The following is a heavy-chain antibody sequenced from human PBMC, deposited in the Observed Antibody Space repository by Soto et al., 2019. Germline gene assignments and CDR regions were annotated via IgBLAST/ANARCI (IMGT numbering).Heavy chain of an antibody. Sequence: PSETLSLTCAVYGGSFSGYYWGWIRQPPGKGLEWIGEINHSGSTNYNPSLKSRVTISVDTSKNQFSLKLSSVTAADTAVYYCATYTVTTNFDYWGQGTLVTVSS. CDR1: GGSFSGYY. CDR2: INHSGST. J-gene: IGHJ4*02. V-gene: IGHV4-34*01. D-gene: IGHD4-17*01. CDR3: ATYTVTTNFDY.